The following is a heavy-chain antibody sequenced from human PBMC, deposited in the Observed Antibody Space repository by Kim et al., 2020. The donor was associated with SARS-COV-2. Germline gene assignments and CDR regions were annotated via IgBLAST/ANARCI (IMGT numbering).Heavy chain of an antibody. D-gene: IGHD3-22*01. Sequence: GGSLRLSCAASGFTFSDHYMDWVRRAPGKGLEWVGRTRNKANSYTTEYAASVKGRFTISRDDSKNSLYLQMNSLKTEDTAVYYCARSPYYYDLWGQGTLVTVSS. CDR2: TRNKANSYTT. CDR1: GFTFSDHY. V-gene: IGHV3-72*01. J-gene: IGHJ4*02. CDR3: ARSPYYYDL.